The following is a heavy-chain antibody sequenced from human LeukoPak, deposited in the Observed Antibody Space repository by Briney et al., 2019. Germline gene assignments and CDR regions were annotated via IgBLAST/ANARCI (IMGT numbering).Heavy chain of an antibody. J-gene: IGHJ5*02. D-gene: IGHD4-23*01. CDR2: IYYSGST. CDR3: ARDAGGADYGGNWGTWFDP. CDR1: GGSISSSSYY. Sequence: SETLSLTCTVSGGSISSSSYYWGWIRQPPGKGLEWIGSIYYSGSTYYNPSLKSRVTISVDTSKNQFSLKLSSVTAADTAVYYCARDAGGADYGGNWGTWFDPWGQGTLVTVSS. V-gene: IGHV4-39*07.